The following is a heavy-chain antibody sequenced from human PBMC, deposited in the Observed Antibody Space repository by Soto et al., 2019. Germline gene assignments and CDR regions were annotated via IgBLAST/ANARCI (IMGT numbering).Heavy chain of an antibody. CDR1: GFTFTNAW. V-gene: IGHV3-15*01. Sequence: GGSLRLSCAASGFTFTNAWMSWVRQAPGKGLEWVGRIKSKVDRGTADYIAPVNGRFTISRDDSTNTLYLQMNSLKTEDTAVYYCVKGEMGLSDAFDVWGQGTMVTVSS. J-gene: IGHJ3*01. CDR3: VKGEMGLSDAFDV. CDR2: IKSKVDRGTA. D-gene: IGHD3-16*01.